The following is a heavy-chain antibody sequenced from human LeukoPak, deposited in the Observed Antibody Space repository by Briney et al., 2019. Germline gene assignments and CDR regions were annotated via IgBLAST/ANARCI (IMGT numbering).Heavy chain of an antibody. Sequence: GGSLRLSCAASGFTVSSDYMGWVRQAPEKGLEWVSLISSGGSTYYADSLKGRFTISRDNSKNTLYLQMNSLRAEDAAVYYCGRVGDGYNDNYWGQGTLVTVSS. CDR1: GFTVSSDY. J-gene: IGHJ4*02. CDR2: ISSGGST. V-gene: IGHV3-66*01. D-gene: IGHD5-12*01. CDR3: GRVGDGYNDNY.